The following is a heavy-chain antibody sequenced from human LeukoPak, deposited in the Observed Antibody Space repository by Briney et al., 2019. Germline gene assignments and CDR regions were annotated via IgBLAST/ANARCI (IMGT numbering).Heavy chain of an antibody. CDR3: ARRGATMIVVSGFDY. CDR1: GGSISSSNYY. V-gene: IGHV4-39*01. J-gene: IGHJ4*02. CDR2: IYYSGST. D-gene: IGHD3-22*01. Sequence: SETLSLTCTVSGGSISSSNYYWGWIRQPPGKGLEWIGSIYYSGSTYYNPSLKSRVTISVDTSKNQFSLKLSSVTAADTAVYYCARRGATMIVVSGFDYWGQGTLVTVSS.